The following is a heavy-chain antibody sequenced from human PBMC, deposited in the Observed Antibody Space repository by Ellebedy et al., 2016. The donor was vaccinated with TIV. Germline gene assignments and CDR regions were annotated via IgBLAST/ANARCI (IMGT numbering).Heavy chain of an antibody. Sequence: PGGSLRLSCVASGFTFSDYGMLWVRQAPGKGLDWVAVIWYDGSERYYGDSVRGRFTISRDNSKNTLYLQMNSLRADDTAVYYCARAGIHYGGNSGADYWGQGTLVTVSS. V-gene: IGHV3-33*08. CDR2: IWYDGSER. D-gene: IGHD4-23*01. CDR3: ARAGIHYGGNSGADY. J-gene: IGHJ4*02. CDR1: GFTFSDYG.